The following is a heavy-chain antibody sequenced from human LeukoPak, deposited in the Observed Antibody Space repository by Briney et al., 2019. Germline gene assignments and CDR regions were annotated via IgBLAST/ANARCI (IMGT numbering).Heavy chain of an antibody. J-gene: IGHJ4*02. CDR2: ISSSSSYI. CDR1: GFSFSSYS. V-gene: IGHV3-21*01. D-gene: IGHD3-22*01. Sequence: GGSLRLSCAASGFSFSSYSMNWVRQAPGKGLEWVSSISSSSSYIYYADSVKGRFTISRDNAKNSLYLQMDSLRAEDTAVYYCARDTGAYYDSGGLDYWGQGTLVTVSS. CDR3: ARDTGAYYDSGGLDY.